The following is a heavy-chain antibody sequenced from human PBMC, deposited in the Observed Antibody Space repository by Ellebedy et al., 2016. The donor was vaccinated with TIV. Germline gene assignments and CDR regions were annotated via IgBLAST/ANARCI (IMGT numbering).Heavy chain of an antibody. V-gene: IGHV3-23*01. CDR3: ATRVVANYDY. Sequence: GESLKISXEASGFTFSNAWMSWVRQAPGKGLEWVSVISGSGGSTYYADSMKGRFTISRDNSRNTLYLQMNSLRAEDTAVYYCATRVVANYDYWGQGTLVTVSS. CDR1: GFTFSNAW. CDR2: ISGSGGST. J-gene: IGHJ4*02. D-gene: IGHD2-15*01.